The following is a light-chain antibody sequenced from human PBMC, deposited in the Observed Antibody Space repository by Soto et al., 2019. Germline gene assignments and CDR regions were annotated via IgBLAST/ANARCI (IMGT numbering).Light chain of an antibody. CDR3: QQSYSTPPEPT. J-gene: IGKJ3*01. Sequence: DIQMTQSPSSLSASVGDRVTVPCRASHNINNYLNWYQQKPGKAPKLLIYAASNLQSGVPSRFSGSGSGTDFTLTISSLQPEDFATYYCQQSYSTPPEPTFGPGTKVDIK. V-gene: IGKV1-39*01. CDR1: HNINNY. CDR2: AAS.